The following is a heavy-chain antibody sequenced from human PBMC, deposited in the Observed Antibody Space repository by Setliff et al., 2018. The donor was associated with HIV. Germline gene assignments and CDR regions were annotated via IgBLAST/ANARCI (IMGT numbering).Heavy chain of an antibody. D-gene: IGHD4-17*01. J-gene: IGHJ4*02. V-gene: IGHV1-24*01. CDR1: GYTLIELS. CDR3: ARDLPYGDYGRWDY. CDR2: FDPEDGET. Sequence: ASVKVSCKVSGYTLIELSMHWVRQAPGKGLEWMGGFDPEDGETIYAQKFQGRVTMTEDTSTDTAYMELSSLRSDDTAVYYCARDLPYGDYGRWDYWGQGTLVTVSS.